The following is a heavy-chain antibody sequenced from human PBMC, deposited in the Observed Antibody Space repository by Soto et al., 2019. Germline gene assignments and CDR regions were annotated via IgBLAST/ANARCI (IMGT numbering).Heavy chain of an antibody. CDR1: GGTFRSYA. CDR2: IIPIFGTA. CDR3: ARDRSSRWYGYLREGHYYYYYGMDV. D-gene: IGHD6-13*01. Sequence: QVQLVQSGAEVKKPGSSVKVSCKASGGTFRSYAISWVRQAPGQGLEWMGGIIPIFGTANYAPKFQGRVTITADESTSTDYMELSSLRSEDTAVYYCARDRSSRWYGYLREGHYYYYYGMDVWGQGTTVTVSS. V-gene: IGHV1-69*01. J-gene: IGHJ6*02.